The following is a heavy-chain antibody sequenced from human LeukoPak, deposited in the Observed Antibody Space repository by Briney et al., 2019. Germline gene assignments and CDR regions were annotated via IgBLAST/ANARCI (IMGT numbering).Heavy chain of an antibody. CDR1: GFTFSSYG. D-gene: IGHD5-18*01. V-gene: IGHV3-30*02. CDR3: ARDVRGSVTSYFYYYMDV. Sequence: GGSLRLSCAASGFTFSSYGMHWVRQAPGKGLEWVAFIRYDGNQKYYADSVKGRFTISRDNAKNSLYLQMNSLRTEDTAVYYCARDVRGSVTSYFYYYMDVWGKGTTVTVSS. J-gene: IGHJ6*03. CDR2: IRYDGNQK.